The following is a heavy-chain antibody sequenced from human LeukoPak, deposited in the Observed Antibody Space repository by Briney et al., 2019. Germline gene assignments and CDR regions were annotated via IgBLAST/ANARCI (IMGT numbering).Heavy chain of an antibody. Sequence: GESLKISCKGSGYGFTSYWIGWVRQMPGKGLEGMGVIYPCDSDTRYSPSFQGQVTISADKSISTASLQWSSLKASDTAMYYCARLRREYSADYWGQGTLVTVSS. CDR2: IYPCDSDT. D-gene: IGHD6-6*01. J-gene: IGHJ4*02. CDR1: GYGFTSYW. V-gene: IGHV5-51*01. CDR3: ARLRREYSADY.